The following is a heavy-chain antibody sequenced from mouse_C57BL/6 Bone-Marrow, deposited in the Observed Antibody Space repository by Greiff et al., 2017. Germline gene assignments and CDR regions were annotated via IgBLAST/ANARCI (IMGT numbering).Heavy chain of an antibody. CDR2: IWSGGST. J-gene: IGHJ3*01. V-gene: IGHV2-2*01. CDR3: ARNENCDPVGFAY. D-gene: IGHD4-1*01. Sequence: VQLQQSGPGLVQPSQSLSITCTVSGFSLTSYGVHWVRQSPGKGLEWLGVIWSGGSTDYNAAFITRLSISKDNSKSQVFFKMNSLQADDTAIYYCARNENCDPVGFAYWGQGTLGTVSA. CDR1: GFSLTSYG.